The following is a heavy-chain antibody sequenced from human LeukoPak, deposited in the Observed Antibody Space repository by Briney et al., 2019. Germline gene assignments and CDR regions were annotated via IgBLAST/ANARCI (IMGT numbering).Heavy chain of an antibody. V-gene: IGHV4-59*01. CDR3: ATIDYGDSRLGMDV. J-gene: IGHJ6*02. CDR1: GVSISSYY. D-gene: IGHD4-17*01. Sequence: SETLSLTCTVSGVSISSYYWSWIRQPPGKGLEWIGYIYYSGSTNYNPSLKSRVTISVDTSKNQFSLKLSSVTAADTAVYYCATIDYGDSRLGMDVWGQGTTVTVSS. CDR2: IYYSGST.